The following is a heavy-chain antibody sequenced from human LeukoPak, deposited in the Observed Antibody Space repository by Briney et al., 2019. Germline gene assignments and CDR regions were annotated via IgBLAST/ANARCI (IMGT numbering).Heavy chain of an antibody. CDR1: GYTLTELS. Sequence: GASVKVSCKVSGYTLTELSMHWVRQAPGKGLEWMGGFDPEDGETIYAQKFQGRVTMTEDTSTDTAYMELSSLRSEDTAVYYCARAALREQLGGDMAWFDPWGQGTLVTVSS. CDR3: ARAALREQLGGDMAWFDP. J-gene: IGHJ5*02. D-gene: IGHD6-6*01. CDR2: FDPEDGET. V-gene: IGHV1-24*01.